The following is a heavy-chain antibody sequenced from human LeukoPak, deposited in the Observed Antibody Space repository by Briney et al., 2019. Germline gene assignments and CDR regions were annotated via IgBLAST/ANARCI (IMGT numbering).Heavy chain of an antibody. CDR3: ASSRWDAFDI. CDR1: GGSISSYY. D-gene: IGHD6-13*01. CDR2: IYYSGST. Sequence: SETLSLTCTVPGGSISSYYWSWIRQPPGKGLEWIGYIYYSGSTNYNPSLKSRVTISVDTSKNQFSLKLSSVTAADTAVYYCASSRWDAFDIWGQGTMVTVSS. V-gene: IGHV4-59*08. J-gene: IGHJ3*02.